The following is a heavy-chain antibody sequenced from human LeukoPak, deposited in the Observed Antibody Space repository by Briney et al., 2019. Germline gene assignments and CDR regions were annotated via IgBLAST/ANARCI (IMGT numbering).Heavy chain of an antibody. J-gene: IGHJ4*02. V-gene: IGHV3-21*01. CDR1: GFTFSSYS. CDR2: ISSSSSYI. D-gene: IGHD6-13*01. CDR3: ASSRGGKAAAEY. Sequence: PGRSLRLSCAASGFTFSSYSMNWVRQAPGKGLEWVSSISSSSSYIYYADSVKGRFTISRDNAKNSLYLQMNSLRAEDTAVYYCASSRGGKAAAEYWGQGTLATVSS.